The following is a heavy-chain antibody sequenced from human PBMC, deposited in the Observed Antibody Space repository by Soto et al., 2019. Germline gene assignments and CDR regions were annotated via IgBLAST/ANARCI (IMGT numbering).Heavy chain of an antibody. CDR2: ISYDGSNK. CDR1: GFTFSSYA. CDR3: ARDLGYSSSWYFLPSHGMDV. V-gene: IGHV3-30-3*01. Sequence: PGGSLRFSCAASGFTFSSYAMHWVRQAPGKGLEWVAVISYDGSNKYYADSVKGRFTISRDNSKNTLYLQMNSLRAEDTAVYYCARDLGYSSSWYFLPSHGMDVWGQGTTVTVSS. D-gene: IGHD6-13*01. J-gene: IGHJ6*02.